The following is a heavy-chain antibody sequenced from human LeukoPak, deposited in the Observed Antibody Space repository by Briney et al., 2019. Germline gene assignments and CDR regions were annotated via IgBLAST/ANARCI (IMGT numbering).Heavy chain of an antibody. Sequence: GSSVKISCKGSGDTFRTSTISWVRQAPGQGLEWMGGIIPVFDKSNYAQRFRDRVTITADKSTNTAYMEMRSLRSEDTGTFFCVSDTYFSDSGRRWFDLWGQGTLVTVS. D-gene: IGHD3-10*01. CDR1: GDTFRTST. CDR3: VSDTYFSDSGRRWFDL. J-gene: IGHJ5*02. V-gene: IGHV1-69*06. CDR2: IIPVFDKS.